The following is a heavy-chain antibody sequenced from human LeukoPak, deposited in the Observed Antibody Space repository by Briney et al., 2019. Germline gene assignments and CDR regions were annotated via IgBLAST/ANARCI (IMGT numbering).Heavy chain of an antibody. D-gene: IGHD2-15*01. CDR3: AIVVVVAATPFNRFFDY. CDR1: GGTFSSYA. J-gene: IGHJ4*02. Sequence: ASVKVSCKASGGTFSSYAISWVRQAPGQGLEWMGGIIPIFGTANYARKFQGRVTMTEDTSTDTAYMELSSLRSEDTAVYYCAIVVVVAATPFNRFFDYWGQGTLVTVSS. CDR2: IIPIFGTA. V-gene: IGHV1-69*06.